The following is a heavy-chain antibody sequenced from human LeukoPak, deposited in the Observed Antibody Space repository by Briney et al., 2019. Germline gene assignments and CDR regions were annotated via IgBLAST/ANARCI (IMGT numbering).Heavy chain of an antibody. CDR2: IYYNGRT. V-gene: IGHV4-39*07. CDR3: ARVFSPGITVAGMSAPPRN. J-gene: IGHJ4*02. Sequence: PSETLSLTCTVSGGSISSSDYYWGWIRQPPGKGLEWIGSIYGSIYYNGRTHYNPSLESRVTISVDTSKNQFSLKLSSVTAADTAVYYCARVFSPGITVAGMSAPPRNWGQGTLVTVSS. CDR1: GGSISSSDYY. D-gene: IGHD6-19*01.